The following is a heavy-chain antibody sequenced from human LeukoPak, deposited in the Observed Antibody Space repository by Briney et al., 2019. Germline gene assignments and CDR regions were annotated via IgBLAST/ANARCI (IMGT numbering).Heavy chain of an antibody. CDR1: GFTFSSYG. J-gene: IGHJ6*02. D-gene: IGHD2/OR15-2a*01. Sequence: GGSLRLSCAASGFTFSSYGMHWVRQAPGKGLEWVAVIWYDGSNKYYADSVKGRFTISRDNSKNTLYLQMNSLRAEDTAVYYCARMASGQYGDVWGQGPTVTVSS. CDR3: ARMASGQYGDV. CDR2: IWYDGSNK. V-gene: IGHV3-33*01.